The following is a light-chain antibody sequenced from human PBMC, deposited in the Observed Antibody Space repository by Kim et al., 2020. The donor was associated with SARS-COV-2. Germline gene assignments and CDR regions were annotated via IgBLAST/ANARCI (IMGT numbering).Light chain of an antibody. V-gene: IGLV2-8*01. CDR3: SSFAGSNHDV. J-gene: IGLJ1*01. CDR1: SSNVGDYTY. CDR2: EVT. Sequence: GPTATIPSNVTSSNVGDYTYGYRYQQNPAKAPTLMIYEVTKRPSGIPDRFSGSKFGNTAYLTVSGLQAEDEADYYCSSFAGSNHDVFGTETKVTVL.